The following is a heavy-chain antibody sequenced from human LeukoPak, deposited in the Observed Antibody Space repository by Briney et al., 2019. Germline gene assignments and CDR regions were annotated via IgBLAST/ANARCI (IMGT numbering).Heavy chain of an antibody. D-gene: IGHD5-24*01. Sequence: PSETLSLTCTVSGGSISSGSYYWSWIRQPPGKGLEWIGSIYYSGSTYYNPSLKSRVTISVDTSKNQFSLKLSSVTAADTAVYYCARPLVGSGRDDYFDYWGQGTLVTVSS. CDR1: GGSISSGSYY. CDR3: ARPLVGSGRDDYFDY. CDR2: IYYSGST. V-gene: IGHV4-39*01. J-gene: IGHJ4*02.